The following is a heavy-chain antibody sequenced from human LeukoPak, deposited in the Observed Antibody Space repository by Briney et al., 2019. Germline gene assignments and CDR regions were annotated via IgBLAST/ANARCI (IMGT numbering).Heavy chain of an antibody. J-gene: IGHJ3*02. CDR3: ARVADRLGYSGFNNAAFEI. V-gene: IGHV3-11*06. D-gene: IGHD5-12*01. CDR1: GFTLSDYY. CDR2: LSSSSSYT. Sequence: GGSLRLSCAASGFTLSDYYMSWLRQAPGKGLEWVSYLSSSSSYTKYADSVKGRFTISRDNAKNSLYLQRNSMRAADTAVYYCARVADRLGYSGFNNAAFEIWGQRAMVTVSS.